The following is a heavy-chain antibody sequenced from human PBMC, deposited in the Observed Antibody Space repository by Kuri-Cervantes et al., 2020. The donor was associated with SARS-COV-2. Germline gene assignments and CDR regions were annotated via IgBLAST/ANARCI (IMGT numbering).Heavy chain of an antibody. J-gene: IGHJ6*02. V-gene: IGHV3-30*04. D-gene: IGHD2-8*01. CDR3: ARDNVGYYYYGMDV. CDR1: GFSFDTYA. Sequence: GGSLRLSCAASGFSFDTYAMHWVRQAPGKGLEWVAVTSYDGSETYYADSVKGRFTISRDNSKNTLYLQMNSLRAEDTAVYYCARDNVGYYYYGMDVWGQGTTVTVSS. CDR2: TSYDGSET.